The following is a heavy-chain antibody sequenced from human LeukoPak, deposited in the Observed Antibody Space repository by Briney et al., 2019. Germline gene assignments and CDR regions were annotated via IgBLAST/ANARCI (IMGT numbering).Heavy chain of an antibody. CDR2: INPNSGGT. D-gene: IGHD6-19*01. CDR3: AREDRIAVAGQFDY. J-gene: IGHJ4*02. CDR1: GYTFTGYY. Sequence: VASVKVSCKASGYTFTGYYMHWVRQAPGQGLEWMGWINPNSGGTNYAQKFQGGVTMTRDTSISTAYMELSRLRSDGTAVYYCAREDRIAVAGQFDYWGQGTLVTVSS. V-gene: IGHV1-2*02.